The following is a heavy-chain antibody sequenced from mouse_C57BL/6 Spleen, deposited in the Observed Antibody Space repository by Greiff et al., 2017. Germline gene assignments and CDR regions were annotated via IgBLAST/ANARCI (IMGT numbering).Heavy chain of an antibody. CDR3: ARSDYYIDV. CDR2: IDPSDSYT. CDR1: GYTFTSYW. V-gene: IGHV1-69*01. J-gene: IGHJ1*03. D-gene: IGHD2-4*01. Sequence: QVQLQQPGAELVMPGASVKLSCKASGYTFTSYWMHWVKQRPGQGLEWIGEIDPSDSYTNYNQKFKGKSTLTVDKSSSTAYMQLSSLTSEDSAVYYCARSDYYIDVWGTGTTVTVSS.